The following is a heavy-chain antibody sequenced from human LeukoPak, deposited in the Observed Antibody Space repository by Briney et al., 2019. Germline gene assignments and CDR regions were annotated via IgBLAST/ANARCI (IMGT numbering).Heavy chain of an antibody. CDR1: GFTFSGYS. J-gene: IGHJ4*02. CDR2: ISSSSITI. D-gene: IGHD3-16*01. V-gene: IGHV3-48*02. CDR3: ARDPGQGGPFDY. Sequence: GGSLRLSCAASGFTFSGYSMNWVRQAPGKGLEWVSYISSSSITIYYTDSVKGRFTISRDNAKNSLYLQMDSLRDEDTAVYYCARDPGQGGPFDYWGQGTLVTVSS.